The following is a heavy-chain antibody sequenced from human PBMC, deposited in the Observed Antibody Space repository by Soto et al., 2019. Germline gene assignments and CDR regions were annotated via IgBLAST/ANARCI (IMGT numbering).Heavy chain of an antibody. CDR2: VGGSSVST. J-gene: IGHJ6*03. D-gene: IGHD6-6*01. Sequence: EVRLLESGGDLIQPGGSLRLSCAASGFTFSSSAMSWVRQAPEKGLEWVSAVGGSSVSTFYADSVKGRFTISKDSSKNTLFLQMNSVRAEDTAVYYCATARGSSHRWGYYYMDVWGKGTTVTVS. CDR1: GFTFSSSA. V-gene: IGHV3-23*01. CDR3: ATARGSSHRWGYYYMDV.